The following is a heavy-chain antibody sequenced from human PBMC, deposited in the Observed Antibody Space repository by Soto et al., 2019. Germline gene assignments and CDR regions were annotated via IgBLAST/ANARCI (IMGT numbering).Heavy chain of an antibody. J-gene: IGHJ6*02. CDR2: IYYSGST. V-gene: IGHV4-31*03. CDR1: GGSISSGGYY. D-gene: IGHD3-10*01. CDR3: ARDSGYRAEYYYGMDV. Sequence: SETLSLTCTVSGGSISSGGYYWSWIRQHPGKGLEWIGYIYYSGSTYYNPSLKSRVTISVDTSKNQFSLKLSSVTPADTAVYYCARDSGYRAEYYYGMDVWGQGTTVTVSS.